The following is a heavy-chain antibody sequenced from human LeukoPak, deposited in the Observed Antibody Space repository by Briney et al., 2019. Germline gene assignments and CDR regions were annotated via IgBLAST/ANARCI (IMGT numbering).Heavy chain of an antibody. CDR1: GYTFTSYG. CDR3: ARGAEYDFWSGYHGGSFDY. CDR2: ISAYNGNT. D-gene: IGHD3-3*01. Sequence: ASVKVSCKASGYTFTSYGISWVRQAPGQGLEWMGWISAYNGNTNYAQKLQGRVTMTRDTSISTAYMELSRLRSDDTAVYYCARGAEYDFWSGYHGGSFDYWGQGTLVTVSS. V-gene: IGHV1-18*01. J-gene: IGHJ4*02.